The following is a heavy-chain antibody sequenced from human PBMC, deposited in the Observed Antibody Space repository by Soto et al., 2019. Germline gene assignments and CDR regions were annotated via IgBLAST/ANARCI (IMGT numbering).Heavy chain of an antibody. J-gene: IGHJ6*02. CDR2: IYGDGRT. D-gene: IGHD6-19*01. CDR1: GFTISNSW. CDR3: ARDYSSGWPHYYYYGMDV. V-gene: IGHV3-74*01. Sequence: GGSLRLSCAASGFTISNSWMHWVRQAPGKGLVWVSRIYGDGRTDYADSVKGRFTISRDNSKNTVYLQMNSLRAEDTAVYYCARDYSSGWPHYYYYGMDVWGQGTTVTVSS.